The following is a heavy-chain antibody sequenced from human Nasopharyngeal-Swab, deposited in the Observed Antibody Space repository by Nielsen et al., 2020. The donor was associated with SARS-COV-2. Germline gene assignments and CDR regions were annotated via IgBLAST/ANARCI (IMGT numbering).Heavy chain of an antibody. CDR2: IYYSGST. V-gene: IGHV4-59*01. CDR3: AREGGLDYDYVWGSYRPSNWFDP. D-gene: IGHD3-16*02. CDR1: GGSISIYY. J-gene: IGHJ5*02. Sequence: SETLSLTCTVSGGSISIYYWSWIRQPPGKGLEWIGYIYYSGSTNYNPSLKSRVTISVDTSKNQFSLKLSSVTAADTAVYYCAREGGLDYDYVWGSYRPSNWFDPWGQGTLVTVSS.